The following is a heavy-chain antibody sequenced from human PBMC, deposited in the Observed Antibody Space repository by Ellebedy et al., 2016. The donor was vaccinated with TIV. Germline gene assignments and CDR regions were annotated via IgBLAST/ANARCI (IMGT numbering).Heavy chain of an antibody. V-gene: IGHV4-59*08. CDR3: ARHVGTEHTGYYGMDV. CDR2: IYYSGST. CDR1: GGTISSYY. J-gene: IGHJ6*02. Sequence: MPSETLSLTCTVSGGTISSYYWSWIRQPPGKGLEWIGYIYYSGSTNYNPSLKSRVTISVATSKNQFSLKLSFVTAADTAVYYCARHVGTEHTGYYGMDVWGQGTTVTVSS. D-gene: IGHD1-1*01.